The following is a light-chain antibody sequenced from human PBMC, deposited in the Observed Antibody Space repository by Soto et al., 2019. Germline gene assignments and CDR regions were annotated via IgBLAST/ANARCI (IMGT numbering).Light chain of an antibody. CDR1: QSLLHSNGNIY. CDR3: LQAVHAPRT. CDR2: LGS. J-gene: IGKJ1*01. V-gene: IGKV2-28*01. Sequence: DIVFSQSPLSLPVTPGEPASISCRSSQSLLHSNGNIYLDWYLQKPGQSPQLLIYLGSIRASGVPDRFSGSGSGTDFTLKITRVEAEDDGVNLLLQAVHAPRTFGLGTKVDI.